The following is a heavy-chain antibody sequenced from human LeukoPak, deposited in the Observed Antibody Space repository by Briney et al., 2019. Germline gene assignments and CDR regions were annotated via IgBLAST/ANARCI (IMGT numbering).Heavy chain of an antibody. CDR2: IYSGGTT. V-gene: IGHV3-53*04. CDR3: ARVDTVMAYYFDL. D-gene: IGHD5-18*01. J-gene: IGHJ4*02. Sequence: GGSLRLSCAASGFAVSTNCMTWVRQAPGKGLEWVSTIYSGGTTYYADSVMGRFTISRQNSRNTLYLQMNSLRAEDTAVYYCARVDTVMAYYFDLWGQGTLVTVSS. CDR1: GFAVSTNC.